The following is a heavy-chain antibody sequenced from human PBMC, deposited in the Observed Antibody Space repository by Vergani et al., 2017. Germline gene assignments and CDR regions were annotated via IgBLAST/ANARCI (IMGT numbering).Heavy chain of an antibody. J-gene: IGHJ4*02. Sequence: QVQLVQSGAEVKKPGSSVKVSCKASGGTFSSYAISWVRQAPGQGLEWMGGIIPIFGTANYAQKFQGRVTITADESTSTAYMALSSLGAEYTAVYYCARGRTGDRVLDYWGQGTLVTVSA. D-gene: IGHD7-27*01. CDR2: IIPIFGTA. V-gene: IGHV1-69*01. CDR1: GGTFSSYA. CDR3: ARGRTGDRVLDY.